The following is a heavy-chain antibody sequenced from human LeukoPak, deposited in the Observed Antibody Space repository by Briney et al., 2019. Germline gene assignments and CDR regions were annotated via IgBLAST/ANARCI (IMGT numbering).Heavy chain of an antibody. CDR3: AKEVGTFTLDY. V-gene: IGHV3-30*18. Sequence: PGRSLRLSCAASGFTFSSYGMHWVRQAPGKGLEWVTVISYDGSDKYYADSGKGRFTISRDNSRNTLYLQMNSLRVEDAAVYYCAKEVGTFTLDYWGQGTLVTVSS. CDR1: GFTFSSYG. D-gene: IGHD1-26*01. J-gene: IGHJ4*02. CDR2: ISYDGSDK.